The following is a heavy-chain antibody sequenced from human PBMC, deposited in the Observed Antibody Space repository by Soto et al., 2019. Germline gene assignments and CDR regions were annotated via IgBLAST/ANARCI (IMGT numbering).Heavy chain of an antibody. D-gene: IGHD1-26*01. Sequence: ASVKVSCKASGGTFSSYAISWVRQAPGQGLEWMGGISPIFGTANYAQKFQGRATITADESTSTAYMELSSLRSEDTAVYYCARVSADELVGATRAHAFDIWGQGTMVTVSS. CDR2: ISPIFGTA. CDR1: GGTFSSYA. V-gene: IGHV1-69*13. J-gene: IGHJ3*02. CDR3: ARVSADELVGATRAHAFDI.